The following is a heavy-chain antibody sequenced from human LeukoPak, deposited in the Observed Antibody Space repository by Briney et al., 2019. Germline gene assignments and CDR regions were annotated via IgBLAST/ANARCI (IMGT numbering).Heavy chain of an antibody. CDR1: GFIFSDYG. CDR3: ARDPAKFWSGHDY. J-gene: IGHJ4*02. V-gene: IGHV3-30*03. D-gene: IGHD3-3*01. CDR2: ISYDGSNK. Sequence: GGSLRLSCTVSGFIFSDYGMHWVRQAPGKGLEWVAVISYDGSNKYYADSVKGRFTISRDNSKSTLYVQMNSLRAEDTAAYYCARDPAKFWSGHDYWGQGTLVTVSS.